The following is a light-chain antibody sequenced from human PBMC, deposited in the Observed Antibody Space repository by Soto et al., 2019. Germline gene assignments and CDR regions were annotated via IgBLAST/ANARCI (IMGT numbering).Light chain of an antibody. Sequence: QSVLTQPPSVSAAPGQKVTISCSGSSSNVGSNYVSWYQQLPGTAPKLMIYDVNKWPSGVPDRFSGSKSGNTASLTISGLQAEDEADYHCCSYAGSHTPWVFGGGTKLTVL. CDR1: SSNVGSNY. V-gene: IGLV2-11*01. J-gene: IGLJ3*02. CDR2: DVN. CDR3: CSYAGSHTPWV.